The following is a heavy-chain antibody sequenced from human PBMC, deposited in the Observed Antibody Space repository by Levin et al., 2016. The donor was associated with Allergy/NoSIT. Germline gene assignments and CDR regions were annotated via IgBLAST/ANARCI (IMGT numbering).Heavy chain of an antibody. CDR3: ARIQGPMTTGTTRHYYGMDV. Sequence: SGPTLVKPTQTLTLTCTFSGFSLSTSGMCVSWIRQPPGKALEWLALIDWDDDKYYSTSLKTRLTISKDTSKNQVVLTMTNMDPVDTATYYCARIQGPMTTGTTRHYYGMDVWGQGTTVTVSS. D-gene: IGHD4-17*01. CDR2: IDWDDDK. CDR1: GFSLSTSGMC. V-gene: IGHV2-70*01. J-gene: IGHJ6*02.